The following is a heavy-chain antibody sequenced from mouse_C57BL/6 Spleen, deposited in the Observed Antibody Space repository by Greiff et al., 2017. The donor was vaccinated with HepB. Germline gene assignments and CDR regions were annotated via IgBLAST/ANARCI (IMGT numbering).Heavy chain of an antibody. D-gene: IGHD1-1*01. CDR2: ISYDGSN. CDR3: ASYYGSSLDY. Sequence: EVHLVESGPGLVKPSQSLSLTCSVTGYSITSGYYWNWIRQFPGNKLEWMGYISYDGSNNYNPSLKNRISITRDTSKNQFFLKLNSVTTEDTATYYCASYYGSSLDYWGQGTTLTVSS. J-gene: IGHJ2*01. CDR1: GYSITSGYY. V-gene: IGHV3-6*01.